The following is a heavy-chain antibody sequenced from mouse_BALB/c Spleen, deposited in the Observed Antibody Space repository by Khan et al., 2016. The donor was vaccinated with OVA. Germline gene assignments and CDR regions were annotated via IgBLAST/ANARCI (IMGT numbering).Heavy chain of an antibody. CDR1: GDSITSGY. V-gene: IGHV3-8*02. CDR2: ISYSGST. D-gene: IGHD2-14*01. CDR3: ARWNYRYDGYFAY. J-gene: IGHJ2*01. Sequence: EVQLVESGPSLVKPSQTLSLTCSVTGDSITSGYWNWIRKFPGNKLEYMGYISYSGSTYYTPSLKSRLSITRDTSKNQYYLQLNSVTSEDTATYYCARWNYRYDGYFAYWGQGTTLTVSS.